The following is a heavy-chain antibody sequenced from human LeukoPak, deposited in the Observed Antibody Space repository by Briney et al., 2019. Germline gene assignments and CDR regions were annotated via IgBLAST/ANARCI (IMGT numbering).Heavy chain of an antibody. Sequence: GGSLRLSCAASGFTFSSYALSWVRQAPGKGLEWVSVISGTGGSTYYADSVKGRFTISRDNSKNTLYLQMNNLRAEDTAVYYCANTYYYDSSGYYPFDYWGRGTLVTVSS. V-gene: IGHV3-23*01. D-gene: IGHD3-22*01. J-gene: IGHJ4*02. CDR2: ISGTGGST. CDR3: ANTYYYDSSGYYPFDY. CDR1: GFTFSSYA.